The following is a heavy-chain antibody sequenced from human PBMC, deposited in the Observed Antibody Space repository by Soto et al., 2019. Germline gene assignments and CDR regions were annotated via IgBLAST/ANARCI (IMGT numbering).Heavy chain of an antibody. CDR1: GGSISGVGDY. V-gene: IGHV4-31*03. CDR2: IYSSGST. J-gene: IGHJ4*02. D-gene: IGHD6-13*01. CDR3: PGVAAEGPGLDY. Sequence: QVQMRESVPGLVKPSQTLSLTCTVSGGSISGVGDYWTWIRQHPGKGLEWIGNIYSSGSTSYNPSLKRRMTISVDTSQNQFSRNVRSVTAAATAVYYCPGVAAEGPGLDYWGQGTRVTVSS.